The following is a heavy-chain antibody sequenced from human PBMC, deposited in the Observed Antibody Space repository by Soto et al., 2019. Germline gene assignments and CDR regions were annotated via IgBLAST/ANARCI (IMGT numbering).Heavy chain of an antibody. CDR1: GYTFTNYA. D-gene: IGHD6-13*01. CDR3: ARDSHYSTDWQRFDS. Sequence: QVQLVQSGVEVKKPGASVKVSCKASGYTFTNYAISWVRQAPGRGLEWMGWVNTYNGNPNYAQIFQGRVTMTTDTSTGTAYMALRSLKSDDLAVYYSARDSHYSTDWQRFDSWGQGTLVTVSS. V-gene: IGHV1-18*03. CDR2: VNTYNGNP. J-gene: IGHJ4*02.